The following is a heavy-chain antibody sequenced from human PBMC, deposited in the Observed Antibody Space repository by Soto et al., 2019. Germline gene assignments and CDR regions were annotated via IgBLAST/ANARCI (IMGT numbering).Heavy chain of an antibody. V-gene: IGHV1-18*01. Sequence: QVQLVQSGAEVKKPGASVKVSCKASGYTFSSYGIAWVRQAPGQGLEWMGWISAYNGNTYYAQKLQARVTMTTDTSTSTADMELRSLRSDDTAVYYCARGYTGGGDYYFDYWGQGTLVTVSS. J-gene: IGHJ4*02. CDR3: ARGYTGGGDYYFDY. CDR1: GYTFSSYG. D-gene: IGHD2-2*02. CDR2: ISAYNGNT.